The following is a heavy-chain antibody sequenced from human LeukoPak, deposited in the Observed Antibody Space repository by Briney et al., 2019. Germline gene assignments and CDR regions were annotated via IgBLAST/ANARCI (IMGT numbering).Heavy chain of an antibody. CDR3: AKVIRSSGWYVDY. J-gene: IGHJ4*02. D-gene: IGHD6-19*01. Sequence: TGGSLRLSCAASGFTFSSYGMHWVRQAPGKGLEWVAFIRYDGSNKYYADSVKGRFTISRDNSKNTLYLQMNSLKAEDTAVYYCAKVIRSSGWYVDYWGQGTLVTVSS. CDR2: IRYDGSNK. CDR1: GFTFSSYG. V-gene: IGHV3-30*02.